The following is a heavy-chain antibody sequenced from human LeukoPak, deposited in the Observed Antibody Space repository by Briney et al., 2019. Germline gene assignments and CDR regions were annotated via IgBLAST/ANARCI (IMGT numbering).Heavy chain of an antibody. Sequence: GGSLRLSCAASGFTVSSNYMSWVRQAPGKGLEWVSVIYSGGSTYYADSVKGRFTISRDNSKNTLYLQMNSLRAEDTAVYYCARDMTMIVVVTQPPLDYWGQGTLVTVSS. D-gene: IGHD3-22*01. J-gene: IGHJ4*02. CDR2: IYSGGST. CDR3: ARDMTMIVVVTQPPLDY. CDR1: GFTVSSNY. V-gene: IGHV3-53*01.